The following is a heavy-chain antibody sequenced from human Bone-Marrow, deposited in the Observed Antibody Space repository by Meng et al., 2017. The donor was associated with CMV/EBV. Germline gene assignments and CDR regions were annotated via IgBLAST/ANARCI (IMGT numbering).Heavy chain of an antibody. CDR2: INHSGST. CDR1: GGSISSYY. J-gene: IGHJ3*01. V-gene: IGHV4-34*01. Sequence: SETLSLTCTVSGGSISSYYWSWIRQPPGKGLEWIGEINHSGSTNYKPSLKSRVTISGDTSKNQFSLKLSSVTAADTAVYYCARGRRNGVGRWGQGTMVTVSS. CDR3: ARGRRNGVGR. D-gene: IGHD5-24*01.